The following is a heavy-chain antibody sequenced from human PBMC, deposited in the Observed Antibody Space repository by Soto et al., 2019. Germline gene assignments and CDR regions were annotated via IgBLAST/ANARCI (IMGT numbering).Heavy chain of an antibody. D-gene: IGHD1-7*01. V-gene: IGHV3-23*01. CDR1: EITFSSYG. CDR3: AKDRRAGGNYGFYSDF. CDR2: SSATGAGK. Sequence: GGPLRPSCAAFEITFSSYGMTWFRQAPGKGLEGVRFSSATGAGKYYAASVKGRFTISRDNSKHPLYLQMTSLRADDTAVYYCAKDRRAGGNYGFYSDFWGPGALVTVPS. J-gene: IGHJ4*02.